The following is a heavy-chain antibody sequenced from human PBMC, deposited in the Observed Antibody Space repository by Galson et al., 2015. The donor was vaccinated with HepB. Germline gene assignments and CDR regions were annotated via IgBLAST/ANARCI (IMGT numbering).Heavy chain of an antibody. CDR3: ARIGGAAVAGTDAFDI. V-gene: IGHV1-45*02. J-gene: IGHJ3*02. CDR2: ITPFNGNT. D-gene: IGHD6-19*01. Sequence: SVKVSCKASGYTFTYRYLHWVRQAPGQALEWMGWITPFNGNTNYAQKFQDRVTITRDRSMSTAYMELSSLRSEDTAMYYCARIGGAAVAGTDAFDIWGQGTMVTVSS. CDR1: GYTFTYRY.